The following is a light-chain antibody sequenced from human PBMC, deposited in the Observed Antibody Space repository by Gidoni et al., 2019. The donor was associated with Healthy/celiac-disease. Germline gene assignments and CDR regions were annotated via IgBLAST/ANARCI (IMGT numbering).Light chain of an antibody. V-gene: IGLV3-25*03. CDR3: QSADSSGTFLYV. J-gene: IGLJ1*01. CDR1: ALPKQY. CDR2: KDS. Sequence: SYELTQPPPVSVPPGQTARITCSGDALPKQYAYWYQQKPGQAPVLVIYKDSERPSGIPERFSDSSSGTTVTLTISGVQAEDEADYYCQSADSSGTFLYVFGTGTKVTVL.